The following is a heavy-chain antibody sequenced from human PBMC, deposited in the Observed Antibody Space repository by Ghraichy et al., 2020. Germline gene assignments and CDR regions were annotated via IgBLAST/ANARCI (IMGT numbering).Heavy chain of an antibody. CDR3: ARDHQLQPYAYYYGMDV. CDR2: IHHSGTT. D-gene: IGHD3-16*01. V-gene: IGHV4-39*02. Sequence: SETLSLTCTVSGASINSGSYYWVWIRQPPGKGLEWIGSIHHSGTTYFNPSLKSRVIISVDMPKNQFSLNLTSVTAADTALYFCARDHQLQPYAYYYGMDVWGHGTTVTVSS. J-gene: IGHJ6*02. CDR1: GASINSGSYY.